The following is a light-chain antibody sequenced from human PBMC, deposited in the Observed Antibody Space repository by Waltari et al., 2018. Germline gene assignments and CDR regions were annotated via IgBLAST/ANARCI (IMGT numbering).Light chain of an antibody. CDR3: QQSYSTLRT. V-gene: IGKV1-39*01. J-gene: IGKJ1*01. Sequence: DIQLTQSPSSLSASVGDRVTVTCRSSQSISTYLSWYQHKPGKAPKLLIFAASSLHTGVPLRFSASGSGTEFTLTITNLQPEDLATYYCQQSYSTLRTFGQGTKVEL. CDR1: QSISTY. CDR2: AAS.